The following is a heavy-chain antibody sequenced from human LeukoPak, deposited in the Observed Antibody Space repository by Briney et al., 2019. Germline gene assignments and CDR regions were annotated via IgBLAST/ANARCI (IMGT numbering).Heavy chain of an antibody. CDR3: AFTRGYSYGHFFSDNLFYFDY. Sequence: PSETLSLTCTVSGGSISSSSYYWGWIRQPPGKGLEWIGSIYYSGSTYYNPSLKSRVTISVDTSKNQFSLKLSSVTAADTAVYYCAFTRGYSYGHFFSDNLFYFDYWGQGTLVTVSS. D-gene: IGHD5-18*01. CDR1: GGSISSSSYY. CDR2: IYYSGST. V-gene: IGHV4-39*01. J-gene: IGHJ4*02.